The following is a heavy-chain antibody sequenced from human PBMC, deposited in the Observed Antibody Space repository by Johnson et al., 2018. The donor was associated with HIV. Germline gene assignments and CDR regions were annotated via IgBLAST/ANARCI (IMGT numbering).Heavy chain of an antibody. CDR2: MSYDGRSK. CDR1: GFTFSSYA. Sequence: QVQLVESGGGVVQPGRSLRLSCAASGFTFSSYAMHWVRQAPGKGLEWVAVMSYDGRSKYYADSLKGRFTISRDNSKSTLYLQMNALRLADTAVYYCSREGSGSPDGFDIWGQGTMVIVSS. D-gene: IGHD1-26*01. CDR3: SREGSGSPDGFDI. V-gene: IGHV3-30*04. J-gene: IGHJ3*02.